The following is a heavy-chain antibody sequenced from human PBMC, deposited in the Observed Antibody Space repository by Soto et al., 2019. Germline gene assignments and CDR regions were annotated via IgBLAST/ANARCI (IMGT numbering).Heavy chain of an antibody. D-gene: IGHD6-19*01. V-gene: IGHV3-48*02. J-gene: IGHJ4*02. CDR2: ISGSGGTI. CDR3: ARETGVRSSCWSYYFAF. CDR1: GFTLSSYS. Sequence: EVQLVESGGGLVQPGGSLRLSCAASGFTLSSYSMHWVRQAPGKGLEWVSYISGSGGTIYYADSVKGRFTISRDNAKNSLSVQMNSLRDEDTAVYFCARETGVRSSCWSYYFAFWGRGTLVTVSS.